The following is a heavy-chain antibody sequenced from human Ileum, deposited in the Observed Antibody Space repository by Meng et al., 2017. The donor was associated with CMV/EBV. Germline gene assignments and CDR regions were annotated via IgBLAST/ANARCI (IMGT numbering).Heavy chain of an antibody. Sequence: QWPLQEPGPRLLNPSQTLSLPCTVSAAPFTRIHNYWSWIRQPPGKGLEWIGYISNTGNTFYNPSFESRVSISLDTSKHQFSLNLTSVTAADTCVFEFVRSSWYNWFDPWGQGALVTVSS. V-gene: IGHV4-30-4*08. D-gene: IGHD6-13*01. CDR2: ISNTGNT. CDR3: VRSSWYNWFDP. CDR1: AAPFTRIHNY. J-gene: IGHJ5*02.